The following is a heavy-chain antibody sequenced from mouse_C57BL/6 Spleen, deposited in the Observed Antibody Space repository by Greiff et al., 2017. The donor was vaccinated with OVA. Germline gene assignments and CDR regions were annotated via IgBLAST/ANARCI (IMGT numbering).Heavy chain of an antibody. CDR3: ARTYYGYDLYYYAMDY. CDR1: GYAFSSSW. J-gene: IGHJ4*01. CDR2: IYPGDGDT. D-gene: IGHD2-9*01. Sequence: VQLQQSGPELVKPGASVKISCKASGYAFSSSWMNWVKQRPGKGLEWIGRIYPGDGDTKYNGKFKGKATLTADKSSSTAYMQLSRLTSDDSAVYFCARTYYGYDLYYYAMDYWGQGTSVTVSS. V-gene: IGHV1-82*01.